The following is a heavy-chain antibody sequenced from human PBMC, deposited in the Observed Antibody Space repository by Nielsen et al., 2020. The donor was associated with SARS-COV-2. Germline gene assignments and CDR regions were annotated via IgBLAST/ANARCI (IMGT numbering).Heavy chain of an antibody. J-gene: IGHJ6*02. Sequence: SATLSLTCAVYGGSFSGYYWSWIRQPPGKGLEWIGEINHSGSTNYNPSLKSRVTISVDTSKNQFSLKLSSVTAADTAVYYCARTPRGYYYYGMDVWGQGTTVTVSS. CDR3: ARTPRGYYYYGMDV. D-gene: IGHD6-6*01. V-gene: IGHV4-34*01. CDR2: INHSGST. CDR1: GGSFSGYY.